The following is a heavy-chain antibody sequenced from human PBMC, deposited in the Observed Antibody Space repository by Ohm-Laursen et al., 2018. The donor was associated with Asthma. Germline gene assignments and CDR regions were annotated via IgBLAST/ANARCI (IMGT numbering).Heavy chain of an antibody. CDR1: GFTFSSYA. V-gene: IGHV3-30*14. CDR3: ARDLMGSLDY. CDR2: MSYDGSNK. J-gene: IGHJ4*02. D-gene: IGHD5-24*01. Sequence: SLTLSCSASGFTFSSYAKHWVRQAPGKGLEWVAVMSYDGSNKYYADSVKDRFTISRDNTKNTLSLQMNSLRTDDRAVYYCARDLMGSLDYWGQGTLVTVSS.